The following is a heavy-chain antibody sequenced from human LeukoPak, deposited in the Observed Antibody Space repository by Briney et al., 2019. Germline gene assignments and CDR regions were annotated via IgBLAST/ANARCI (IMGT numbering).Heavy chain of an antibody. J-gene: IGHJ5*02. V-gene: IGHV4-59*01. D-gene: IGHD1-1*01. Sequence: SETLSLTCTVSGGSFTDYYWAWVRQSPGKGLEWIGYILYTGTTYYNPSLKSRLTMSVDASKNQFSLKLTSVTAADTATYYCASRRQSEGLEAWGQGTLVTVFS. CDR1: GGSFTDYY. CDR2: ILYTGTT. CDR3: ASRRQSEGLEA.